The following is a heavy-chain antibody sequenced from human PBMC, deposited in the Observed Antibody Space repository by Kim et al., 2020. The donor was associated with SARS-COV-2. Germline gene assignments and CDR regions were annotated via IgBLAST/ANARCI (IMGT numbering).Heavy chain of an antibody. J-gene: IGHJ5*02. Sequence: GGSLRLSCAASGFTFSSHTIYWVRQAPGKGLEWVALISYDGSNKYYADSVKGRFTISRDNSNNTLYLQMNSLRPEDTAVYYCARGITSSVAGTADHWGQGTLVTVSS. CDR1: GFTFSSHT. D-gene: IGHD6-19*01. CDR3: ARGITSSVAGTADH. CDR2: ISYDGSNK. V-gene: IGHV3-30-3*01.